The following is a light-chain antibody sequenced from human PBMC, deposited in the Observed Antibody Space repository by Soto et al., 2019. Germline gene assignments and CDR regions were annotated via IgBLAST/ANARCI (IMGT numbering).Light chain of an antibody. CDR3: QHYDGSQYS. J-gene: IGKJ2*03. CDR2: GAS. CDR1: QSLTNNF. Sequence: EIVLTQPPGTLSLSPGERVTLSCRASQSLTNNFLAWYQQRPGQSPRLLIYGASTRATGIPDRFSGSVSGTDFTLTISRLEPEEFAVYYCQHYDGSQYSFGQGTKLDIK. V-gene: IGKV3-20*01.